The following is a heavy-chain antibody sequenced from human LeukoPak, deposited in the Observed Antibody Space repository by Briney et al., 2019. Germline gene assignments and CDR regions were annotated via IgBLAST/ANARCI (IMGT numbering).Heavy chain of an antibody. CDR2: INHSGNT. Sequence: SETLSLTCTVSGGSISSSSYYWGWIRQPPGKGLEWIGEINHSGNTNYNPSVKSRVTISVDTSKKQFSLKVTSLTAADTAVYFCARHAPVSPPIRAFDSWGRGTPVTVSS. CDR1: GGSISSSSYY. J-gene: IGHJ4*02. CDR3: ARHAPVSPPIRAFDS. D-gene: IGHD3-3*02. V-gene: IGHV4-39*01.